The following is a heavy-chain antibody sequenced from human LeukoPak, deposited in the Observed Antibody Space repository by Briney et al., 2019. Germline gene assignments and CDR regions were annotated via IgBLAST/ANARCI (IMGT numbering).Heavy chain of an antibody. CDR1: GFTFSSYS. V-gene: IGHV3-21*01. CDR3: AKNSARNKNRGIAAAGGMDV. D-gene: IGHD6-13*01. Sequence: PGGSLRLSCAASGFTFSSYSMNWVRQAPGKGLEWVSSISSSSSYIYYADSVKGRFTISRDNAKNSLYLQMNSLRAEDTAVYYCAKNSARNKNRGIAAAGGMDVWGQGTTVTVSS. CDR2: ISSSSSYI. J-gene: IGHJ6*02.